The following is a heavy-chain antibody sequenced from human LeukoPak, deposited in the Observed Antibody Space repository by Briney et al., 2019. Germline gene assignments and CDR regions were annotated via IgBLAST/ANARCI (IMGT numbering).Heavy chain of an antibody. D-gene: IGHD4-17*01. CDR3: AILDYGDYAY. Sequence: GGSLRLSCAASGFTFSSYWMSWVRQAPGKGLEWVANIKQDGSEKYYADSVKGRFTISRDNSKNTLYLQMNSLRAEDTAVYYCAILDYGDYAYWGQGTLVTVSS. CDR1: GFTFSSYW. J-gene: IGHJ4*02. V-gene: IGHV3-7*01. CDR2: IKQDGSEK.